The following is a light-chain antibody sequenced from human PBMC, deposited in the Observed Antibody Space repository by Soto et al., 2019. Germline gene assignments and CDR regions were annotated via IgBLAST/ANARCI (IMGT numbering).Light chain of an antibody. CDR1: QGISNY. CDR2: AAS. CDR3: QKYNSAPRT. V-gene: IGKV1-27*01. Sequence: DIQMTQSPSSLSASVGDRVTITCRASQGISNYLAWYQQKPGKVPKLLLYAASTLQSGVPSRFSGSGSGTDFPLTISSLQAEDVATYYCQKYNSAPRTFGQGTKVEIK. J-gene: IGKJ1*01.